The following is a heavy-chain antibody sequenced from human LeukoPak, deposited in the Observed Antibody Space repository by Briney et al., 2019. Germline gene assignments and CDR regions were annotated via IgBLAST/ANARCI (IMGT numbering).Heavy chain of an antibody. CDR1: GFTFSDYY. J-gene: IGHJ6*02. D-gene: IGHD2-8*01. Sequence: PGGSLRLSCAASGFTFSDYYMSWIRQAPGKGLEWVSYISSSGSTIYYADSVKGRFTISRDNSKNTLYLQMNSLRAEDTAVYYCAKIEVVLMVYARSPRGMDVWGQGTTVTVSS. CDR2: ISSSGSTI. V-gene: IGHV3-11*01. CDR3: AKIEVVLMVYARSPRGMDV.